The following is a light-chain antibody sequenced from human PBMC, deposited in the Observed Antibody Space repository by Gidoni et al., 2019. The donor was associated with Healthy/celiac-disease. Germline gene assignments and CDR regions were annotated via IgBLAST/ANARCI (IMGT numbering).Light chain of an antibody. Sequence: QSVLTQPPSVSGAPGQRVTISGTGSSSNICAGYYVHLYQQLPGTAPKLLIYGHSNRPSGVPDRFSGSKSGTSSSLAISGLQAEDESDYYCQSYDSSLSGVVFGGGTKLTVL. CDR2: GHS. CDR3: QSYDSSLSGVV. V-gene: IGLV1-40*01. CDR1: SSNICAGYY. J-gene: IGLJ2*01.